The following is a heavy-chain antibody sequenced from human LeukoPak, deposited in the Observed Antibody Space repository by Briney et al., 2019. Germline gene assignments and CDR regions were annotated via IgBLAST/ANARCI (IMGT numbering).Heavy chain of an antibody. V-gene: IGHV1-24*01. CDR2: FDPEDGET. J-gene: IGHJ6*02. Sequence: ASVKVSCKVSGYTLTELPMHWVRQAPGKGLEWMGGFDPEDGETIYAQKFQGRVTMTEDTSTDTAYMELSSLRSEDTAVYYCATATIDTISSRDYDYYYGMDVWGQGTTVTVSS. CDR3: ATATIDTISSRDYDYYYGMDV. D-gene: IGHD3-9*01. CDR1: GYTLTELP.